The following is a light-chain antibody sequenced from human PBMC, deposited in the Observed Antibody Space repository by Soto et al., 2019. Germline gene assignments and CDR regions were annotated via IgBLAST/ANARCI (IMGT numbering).Light chain of an antibody. V-gene: IGKV3-20*01. CDR1: QSVSSSY. Sequence: EIVLTQSPGTLSLSPGERATLSCRASQSVSSSYLAWYQQKPGQAPRLLIYGASSRATGIPDRFSGSGSGKDFTRTISRLEPEDFAVYYCQQYGSSPKTFGQGTKVEIK. CDR2: GAS. J-gene: IGKJ1*01. CDR3: QQYGSSPKT.